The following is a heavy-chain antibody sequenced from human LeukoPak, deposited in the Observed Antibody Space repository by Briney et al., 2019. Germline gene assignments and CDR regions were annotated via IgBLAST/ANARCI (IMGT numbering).Heavy chain of an antibody. Sequence: ASVKVSCKASGYTFTSYYMHWVRQAPGQGLEWMAIINPSGGSTSYAQKFQGRVTMTRDTSTSTVYMELSSLRSEDTAVYYCVLGDYYDSSGYYSSSLDYWGQGTLVTVSS. D-gene: IGHD3-22*01. CDR1: GYTFTSYY. CDR3: VLGDYYDSSGYYSSSLDY. J-gene: IGHJ4*02. CDR2: INPSGGST. V-gene: IGHV1-46*01.